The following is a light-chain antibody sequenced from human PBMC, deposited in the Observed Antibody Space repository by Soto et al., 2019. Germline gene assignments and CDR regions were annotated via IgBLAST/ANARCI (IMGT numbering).Light chain of an antibody. CDR2: DAS. Sequence: EFVLTQSPGTLSSSAGERATLSCRASQTVRNNYLAWDQHKPVQAPRLLVYDASSRATGIPDRFSGGGSGKDFTLTISRLELEDFAVYCCQQFSSYPLTFGGGTKVEIK. V-gene: IGKV3-20*01. CDR3: QQFSSYPLT. J-gene: IGKJ4*01. CDR1: QTVRNNY.